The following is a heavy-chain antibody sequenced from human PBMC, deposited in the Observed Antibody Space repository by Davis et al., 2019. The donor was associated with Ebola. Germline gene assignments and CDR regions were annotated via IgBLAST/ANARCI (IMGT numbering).Heavy chain of an antibody. CDR2: IGTSATP. D-gene: IGHD6-19*01. CDR1: GIPFTNFG. V-gene: IGHV3-23*01. J-gene: IGHJ3*01. CDR3: AKDTSNVWFDV. Sequence: GESLKISCTVSGIPFTNFGIRWVRQAPGKGLEWVSTIGTSATPHYPDSVKGRFTVSRDNSKNTLFLQMNSLRAEDTAIYYCAKDTSNVWFDVWGQGTMVTVSS.